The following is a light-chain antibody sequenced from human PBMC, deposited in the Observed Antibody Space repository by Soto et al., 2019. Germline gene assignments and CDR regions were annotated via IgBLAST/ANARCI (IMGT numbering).Light chain of an antibody. Sequence: EIVMTQSPATLSVSPGERATLSCTASQSANTGLAWYQQKPGQAPRLLIYAASTRATGIPARFSGSGSGTEFTLTISSLHSEDFAVYHCQQYQSWPITFGQGTRLEIE. CDR2: AAS. CDR3: QQYQSWPIT. V-gene: IGKV3-15*01. CDR1: QSANTG. J-gene: IGKJ5*01.